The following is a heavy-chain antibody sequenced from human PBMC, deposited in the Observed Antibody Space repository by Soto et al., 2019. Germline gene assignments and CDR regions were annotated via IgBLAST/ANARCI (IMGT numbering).Heavy chain of an antibody. CDR2: IIPIFETA. CDR1: GDSFSSYA. CDR3: AASDSSSWQHDS. D-gene: IGHD6-13*01. V-gene: IGHV1-69*01. J-gene: IGHJ5*01. Sequence: QVQLVQSGAEMKKPGSSVKVSCKVSGDSFSSYAISWVRQAPGEGLEWVGGIIPIFETANYGQNVEGRVTITAVESTNTAYLEVTRLTPQDTAVFYCAASDSSSWQHDSWGQGTLITVSS.